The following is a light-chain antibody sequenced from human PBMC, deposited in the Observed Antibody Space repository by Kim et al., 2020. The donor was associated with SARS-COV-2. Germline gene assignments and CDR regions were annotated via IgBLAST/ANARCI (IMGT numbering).Light chain of an antibody. CDR1: ESVCSS. V-gene: IGKV3D-15*01. CDR3: QKYSNWTPIT. Sequence: SPEERGTPSCRASESVCSSVAWYQQKTGQAPRLLIYGACNRATGSPARCSGSGDGREYTLTISGLQSEDFAVYYCQKYSNWTPITFGEGTRLEIK. J-gene: IGKJ5*01. CDR2: GAC.